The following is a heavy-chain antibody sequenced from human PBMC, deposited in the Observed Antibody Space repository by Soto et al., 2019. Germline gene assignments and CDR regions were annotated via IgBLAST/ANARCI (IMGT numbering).Heavy chain of an antibody. Sequence: SETLSLTCTVSGGSISSYYWSWIRQPPGKGLEWIGYIYYSGSTNYNPSLKSRVTISVDTSKNQFSLKLSSVTAADTAVYYCARAYSSDIIWFDPWGQGTLVTISS. CDR2: IYYSGST. V-gene: IGHV4-59*01. J-gene: IGHJ5*02. CDR1: GGSISSYY. CDR3: ARAYSSDIIWFDP. D-gene: IGHD6-19*01.